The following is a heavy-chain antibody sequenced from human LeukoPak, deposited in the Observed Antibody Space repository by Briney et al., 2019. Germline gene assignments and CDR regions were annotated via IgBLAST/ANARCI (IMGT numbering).Heavy chain of an antibody. Sequence: ASVKVSCKASGYTFTSYYMHWVRQAPGQGLEWMGWMNPNSGNTGYAQKFQGRVTMTRNTSISTAYMELSSLRSEDTAVYYCARGSKYYYGSGNLNWFDPWGQGTLVTVSS. CDR2: MNPNSGNT. CDR3: ARGSKYYYGSGNLNWFDP. CDR1: GYTFTSYY. J-gene: IGHJ5*02. V-gene: IGHV1-8*02. D-gene: IGHD3-10*01.